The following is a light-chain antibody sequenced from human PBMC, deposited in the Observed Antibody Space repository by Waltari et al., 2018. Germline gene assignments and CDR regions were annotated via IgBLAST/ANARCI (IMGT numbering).Light chain of an antibody. CDR2: YDS. CDR1: NIERKS. J-gene: IGLJ3*02. CDR3: QVWDGGRVV. V-gene: IGLV3-21*02. Sequence: SYVLTQPPSESVAPGQEATITCGGNNIERKSVHWYQQKPGQAPVLVVYYDSDRASGIPGRFSGSKSGDTATLTISRAEAGDEADYSCQVWDGGRVVFGGGTKLTVL.